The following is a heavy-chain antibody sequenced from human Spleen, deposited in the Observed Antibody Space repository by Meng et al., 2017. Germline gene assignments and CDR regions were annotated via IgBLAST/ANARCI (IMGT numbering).Heavy chain of an antibody. V-gene: IGHV4-4*07. CDR1: GGSISSYY. D-gene: IGHD3-10*01. J-gene: IGHJ5*02. Sequence: ESLKISCTVSGGSISSYYWSWIRQPAGKGLEWIGRIYTSGSTNYNPSLKSRVTMSVDTSKNQFSLKLSSVTAADTAVYYCARVKVVRGVIAWFDPWGQGTLVTVSS. CDR3: ARVKVVRGVIAWFDP. CDR2: IYTSGST.